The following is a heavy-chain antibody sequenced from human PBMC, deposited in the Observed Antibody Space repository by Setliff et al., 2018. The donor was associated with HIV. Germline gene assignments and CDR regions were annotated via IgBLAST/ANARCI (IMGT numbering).Heavy chain of an antibody. CDR3: ARERQDDSRGYAYYYYMDV. CDR1: GFTFSSYD. D-gene: IGHD3-22*01. Sequence: GGSLRLSCAASGFTFSSYDMHWVRQATGKGLEWVSAIGTIDDTYYSDSVKGRFTISRENAKNSLYLQMNSLRAEDTAVYYCARERQDDSRGYAYYYYMDVWGKGTTVTVSS. V-gene: IGHV3-13*01. CDR2: IGTIDDT. J-gene: IGHJ6*03.